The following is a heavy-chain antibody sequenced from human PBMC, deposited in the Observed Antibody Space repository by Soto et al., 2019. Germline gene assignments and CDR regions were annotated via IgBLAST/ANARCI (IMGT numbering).Heavy chain of an antibody. CDR2: ISGSGGST. V-gene: IGHV3-23*01. CDR1: GFTFSSYA. D-gene: IGHD4-17*01. J-gene: IGHJ4*02. Sequence: GGSLRLSCAASGFTFSSYAMSWVRQAPGKGLEWVSAISGSGGSTYYADSVKGRFTISRDNSKNTLYLQMNSLRAEDTAVYYFAKPGYYGDYGFDYWGQGTLVTVSS. CDR3: AKPGYYGDYGFDY.